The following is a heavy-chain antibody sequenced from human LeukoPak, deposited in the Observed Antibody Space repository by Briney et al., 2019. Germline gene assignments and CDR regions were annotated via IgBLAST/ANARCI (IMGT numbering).Heavy chain of an antibody. CDR2: ISGSGGST. J-gene: IGHJ4*02. D-gene: IGHD3-22*01. CDR3: XKXQCYYDSXXXXXFRXXXY. V-gene: IGHV3-23*01. Sequence: PGGSLRLSCAASGFTFSSYAMSWVRQAPGKGLEWVSAISGSGGSTYYADSVKGRFTISRDNSKNTLYLQMNSLRAEDTAVYYCXKXQCYYDSXXXXXFRXXXYXGQGTLVTVSS. CDR1: GFTFSSYA.